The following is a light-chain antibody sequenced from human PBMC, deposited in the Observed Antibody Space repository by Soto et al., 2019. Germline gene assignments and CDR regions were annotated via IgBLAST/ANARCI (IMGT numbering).Light chain of an antibody. J-gene: IGKJ2*01. CDR1: HIISTW. Sequence: DIQMTQSPSTLSASVGDRVTITCRASHIISTWLAWYQQKPGKAPKFPIYKAPSLESGVPSRFSGSGSGTEFTLPISSLPPDDFATYYCHEYNSYPYTFGQGTKLVIK. CDR2: KAP. V-gene: IGKV1-5*03. CDR3: HEYNSYPYT.